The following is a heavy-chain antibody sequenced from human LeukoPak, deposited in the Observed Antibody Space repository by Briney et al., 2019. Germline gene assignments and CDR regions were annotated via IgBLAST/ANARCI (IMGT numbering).Heavy chain of an antibody. J-gene: IGHJ4*02. CDR1: GFTFSSYW. Sequence: GSLRLSCAASGFTFSSYWMHWVRQGPGKGLVWVSRISSDGSTTSYADSVKGRFTISRDNAKNTLFLQMSSLRAEDTAVYYCAQSPAIGDGDYWGQGTLVTVSS. D-gene: IGHD3-16*01. V-gene: IGHV3-74*01. CDR3: AQSPAIGDGDY. CDR2: ISSDGSTT.